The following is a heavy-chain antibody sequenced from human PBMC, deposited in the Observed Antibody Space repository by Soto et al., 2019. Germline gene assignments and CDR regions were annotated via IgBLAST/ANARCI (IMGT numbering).Heavy chain of an antibody. CDR3: ARRGSGSYYDY. CDR1: GFTISRHA. Sequence: GGTLRLSCGASGFTISRHAMRWVRQAPGKGLEWVSAISGSGGSTYYADSVKGRFTISRDNSKNTLYLQMNSLRAEDTAVYYCARRGSGSYYDYWGQGTLVTVSS. V-gene: IGHV3-23*01. J-gene: IGHJ4*02. CDR2: ISGSGGST. D-gene: IGHD1-26*01.